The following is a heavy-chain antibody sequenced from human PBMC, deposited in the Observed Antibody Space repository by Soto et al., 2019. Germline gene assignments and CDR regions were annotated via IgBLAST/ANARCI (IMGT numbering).Heavy chain of an antibody. D-gene: IGHD2-15*01. CDR3: TTDRVDYYYGMDV. Sequence: PGGSLRLSCAASGFTFSNAWMNWVRQAPGKGLEWGGRIKSKTDGGTTDYAAPVKGRFTISRDDSKNTLYMQMNSLKTEDTAVYYCTTDRVDYYYGMDVWGQWTTVTVSS. J-gene: IGHJ6*02. V-gene: IGHV3-15*07. CDR1: GFTFSNAW. CDR2: IKSKTDGGTT.